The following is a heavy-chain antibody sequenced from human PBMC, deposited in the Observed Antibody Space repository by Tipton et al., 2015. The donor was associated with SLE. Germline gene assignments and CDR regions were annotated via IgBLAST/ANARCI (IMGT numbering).Heavy chain of an antibody. J-gene: IGHJ5*02. Sequence: TLSLTCTVSGGSISSGSYYWNWIRQPAGKGLEWIGRIYTSGSTNYNPSLKSRVTISVDTSKNQFSLRLSSVTAADTAVYYCARGARWFDDFWTGYPLGNWFDPWGQGTLVTVSS. CDR1: GGSISSGSYY. CDR2: IYTSGST. D-gene: IGHD3/OR15-3a*01. V-gene: IGHV4-61*02. CDR3: ARGARWFDDFWTGYPLGNWFDP.